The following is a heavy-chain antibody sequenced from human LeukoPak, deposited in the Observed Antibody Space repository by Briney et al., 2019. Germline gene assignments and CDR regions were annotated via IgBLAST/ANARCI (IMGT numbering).Heavy chain of an antibody. V-gene: IGHV3-23*01. J-gene: IGHJ6*02. CDR1: GFTFSSYA. CDR3: ARCLATIPYYYYGMDV. CDR2: ISGSGGST. Sequence: GGSLRLSCAASGFTFSSYAMSWVRQAPGKGLEWVSAISGSGGSTYYADSVKGRFTISRGNSKNTLYLQMNSLRAEDTAVYYCARCLATIPYYYYGMDVWGQGTTVTVSS. D-gene: IGHD5-12*01.